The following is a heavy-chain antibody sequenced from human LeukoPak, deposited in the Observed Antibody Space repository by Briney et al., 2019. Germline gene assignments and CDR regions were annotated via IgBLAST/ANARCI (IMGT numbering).Heavy chain of an antibody. CDR1: GFTFSSYA. CDR2: TSGSGAST. Sequence: GGSLRLSCAASGFTFSSYAMSWVRLAPGKGLEWVSATSGSGASTYYADSVEGRFTISRHNFENTLYLQMNSLRTEDTAIYYCAKSVLQFWEKGGALNIWGRGTMVTVSS. CDR3: AKSVLQFWEKGGALNI. D-gene: IGHD3-3*01. V-gene: IGHV3-23*01. J-gene: IGHJ3*02.